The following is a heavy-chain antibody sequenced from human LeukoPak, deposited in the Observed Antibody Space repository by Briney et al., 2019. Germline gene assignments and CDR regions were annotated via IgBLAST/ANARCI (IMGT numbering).Heavy chain of an antibody. V-gene: IGHV3-21*01. CDR1: GFTFSSYS. Sequence: GGSLRLSCAASGFTFSSYSMNWVRQAPGKGLEWVSSISSSSSYIYYADSVKGRFTISRDNARNPLYLQMNSLRAEDTAVYYCARDRGYCSGGSCYENDYWGQGTLVTVSS. J-gene: IGHJ4*02. D-gene: IGHD2-15*01. CDR2: ISSSSSYI. CDR3: ARDRGYCSGGSCYENDY.